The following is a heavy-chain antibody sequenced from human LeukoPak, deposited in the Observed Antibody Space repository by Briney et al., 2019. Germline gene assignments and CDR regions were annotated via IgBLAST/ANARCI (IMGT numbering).Heavy chain of an antibody. CDR1: GGSISSGGYY. J-gene: IGHJ4*02. CDR2: IYYSGST. D-gene: IGHD1-1*01. V-gene: IGHV4-31*03. Sequence: SETLSLTCTVSGGSISSGGYYWSWIRQHPGKGLEWIGYIYYSGSTYYNPSLKSRVTISVDTSKNQFSLKLSSVTAADTAVYYCARDGMEGIDYWGQGTLDTVSS. CDR3: ARDGMEGIDY.